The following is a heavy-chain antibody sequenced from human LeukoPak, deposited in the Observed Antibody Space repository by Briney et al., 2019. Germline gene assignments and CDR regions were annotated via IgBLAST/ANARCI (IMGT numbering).Heavy chain of an antibody. CDR2: ISYDGSNK. CDR3: ARDDEVIADY. D-gene: IGHD3-16*02. CDR1: GFTFSSYS. Sequence: GGSLRLSCAASGFTFSSYSMHWVRQAPGKGLEWVAVISYDGSNKYYADSVKGRFTISRDNSKNTLYLQMNSLRAEDTAVYYCARDDEVIADYWGQGTLVTVSS. J-gene: IGHJ4*02. V-gene: IGHV3-30*03.